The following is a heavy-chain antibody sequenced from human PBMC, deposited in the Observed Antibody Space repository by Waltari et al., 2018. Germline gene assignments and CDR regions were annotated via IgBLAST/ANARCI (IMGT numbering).Heavy chain of an antibody. J-gene: IGHJ4*02. CDR3: ARRFTSGYALDY. Sequence: QVQLVESGGGVVQPGGSLRLSCAASGFTFSNYDMHWVRQAPGKGLEWVAFIRYDGSVKYYADSVKGRITISRDNSKNTLYLQMNSLRAEDTGIYYSARRFTSGYALDYWGQGTLVTV. V-gene: IGHV3-30*02. CDR1: GFTFSNYD. D-gene: IGHD3-9*01. CDR2: IRYDGSVK.